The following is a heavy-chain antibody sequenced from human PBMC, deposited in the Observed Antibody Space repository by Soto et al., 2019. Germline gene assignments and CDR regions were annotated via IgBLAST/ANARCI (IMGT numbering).Heavy chain of an antibody. Sequence: SVKVSCKASGGTFSSYAISWVRQAPGQGLEWMGGIIPIFGTANYAQKFQGRVTITADESTSTAYMELSSLRSEDTAVYYCARDLGTYYYDSCGSNWFDPWGQGTLVTVSS. CDR1: GGTFSSYA. V-gene: IGHV1-69*13. D-gene: IGHD3-22*01. CDR3: ARDLGTYYYDSCGSNWFDP. CDR2: IIPIFGTA. J-gene: IGHJ5*02.